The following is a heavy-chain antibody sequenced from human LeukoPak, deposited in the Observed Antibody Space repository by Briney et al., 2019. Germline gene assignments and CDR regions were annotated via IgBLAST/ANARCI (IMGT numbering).Heavy chain of an antibody. CDR3: ARTHDYGDSRDAFDV. D-gene: IGHD4-17*01. Sequence: PGGSLRLSCAASEFIFSDYAMDWVRQAPGKGLEWVAIISDYGSNRYYADSVRGRFTISRDNSKNTLYLQMNNLRAEDTAVYYCARTHDYGDSRDAFDVWGQGTTVTVSS. CDR2: ISDYGSNR. V-gene: IGHV3-30*04. CDR1: EFIFSDYA. J-gene: IGHJ3*01.